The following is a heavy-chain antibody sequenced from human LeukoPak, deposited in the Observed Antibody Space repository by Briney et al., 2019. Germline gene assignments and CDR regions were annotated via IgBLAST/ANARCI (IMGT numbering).Heavy chain of an antibody. Sequence: GGSLRLSCAASGFTFSSYGMHWVRQAPGKGLEWVAVIWYDGSNKYYADSVKGRFTISRDNSKNTLYLQMNSLRTEDTAVYYWARDVQWRFDYWGQGTLVTVSS. D-gene: IGHD6-19*01. J-gene: IGHJ4*02. CDR1: GFTFSSYG. CDR2: IWYDGSNK. CDR3: ARDVQWRFDY. V-gene: IGHV3-33*01.